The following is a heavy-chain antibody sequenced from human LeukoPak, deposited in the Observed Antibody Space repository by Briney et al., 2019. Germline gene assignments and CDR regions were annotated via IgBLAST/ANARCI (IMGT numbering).Heavy chain of an antibody. CDR3: ARGTGGDPDSRGYYFDY. V-gene: IGHV4-34*01. J-gene: IGHJ4*02. CDR1: GGSFSGYY. Sequence: PSETLSLTCAVYGGSFSGYYWSWIRQPPGKGLEWIGEINHSGSTYYNPSLKSRVTISVDRSKNQFSLKLSSVTAADTAVYYCARGTGGDPDSRGYYFDYWGQGTLVTVSS. D-gene: IGHD2-21*02. CDR2: INHSGST.